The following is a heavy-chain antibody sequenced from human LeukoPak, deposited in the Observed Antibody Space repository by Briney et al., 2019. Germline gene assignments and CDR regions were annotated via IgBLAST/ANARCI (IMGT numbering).Heavy chain of an antibody. V-gene: IGHV3-53*01. D-gene: IGHD5-18*01. CDR1: GFTVSNNY. CDR3: ARELRIVDTTMLNYYYYYYMDV. Sequence: GGSLRLSCAASGFTVSNNYMNWVRQAPGKGLEWVSGIYSGATTYYADSVKGRFTISRDNSKNTLSLQMNSLRAEDTAIYYCARELRIVDTTMLNYYYYYYMDVWGKGTTVTVSS. J-gene: IGHJ6*03. CDR2: IYSGATT.